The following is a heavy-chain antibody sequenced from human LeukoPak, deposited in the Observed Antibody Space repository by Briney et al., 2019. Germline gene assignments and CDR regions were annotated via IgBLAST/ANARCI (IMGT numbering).Heavy chain of an antibody. J-gene: IGHJ4*02. CDR1: GGSISSSSYY. V-gene: IGHV4-39*01. Sequence: SETLSLTCTVSGGSISSSSYYWGWIRQPPGKGLEWIGSICYSGSTYYNPSLKSRVTISVDTSKNQFSLKLSSVTAADTAVYYCARRTDKISPGGYCSGGSCYGGIDYWGQGTLVTVSS. D-gene: IGHD2-15*01. CDR2: ICYSGST. CDR3: ARRTDKISPGGYCSGGSCYGGIDY.